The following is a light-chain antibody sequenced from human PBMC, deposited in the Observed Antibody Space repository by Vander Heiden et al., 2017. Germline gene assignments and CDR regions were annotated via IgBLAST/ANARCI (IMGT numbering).Light chain of an antibody. Sequence: EVVLTQSPGPLSLSPGERATLSCRASQSVNNYYLAWYQQKPGQSPRLLIYGASNRATGIPDRITGSASGTHFTLTISRLEPEDFAVYYCQHYDSSPHMYTFGQGTKLEIK. CDR3: QHYDSSPHMYT. CDR1: QSVNNYY. J-gene: IGKJ2*01. V-gene: IGKV3-20*01. CDR2: GAS.